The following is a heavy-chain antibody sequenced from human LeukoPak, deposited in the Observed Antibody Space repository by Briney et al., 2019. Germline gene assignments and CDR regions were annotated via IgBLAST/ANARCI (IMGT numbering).Heavy chain of an antibody. CDR3: ARELRLRGYFDY. CDR1: GFTFSSYA. Sequence: GGSLRLSCAASGFTFSSYAMTWVRQAPGKGLEWVSGIGGSSGKVFYADSVKGRFTISRDNSKNMLYLQMNSLRVEDTAVYYCARELRLRGYFDYWGQGTLVTVSS. V-gene: IGHV3-23*01. J-gene: IGHJ4*02. CDR2: IGGSSGKV. D-gene: IGHD3-10*01.